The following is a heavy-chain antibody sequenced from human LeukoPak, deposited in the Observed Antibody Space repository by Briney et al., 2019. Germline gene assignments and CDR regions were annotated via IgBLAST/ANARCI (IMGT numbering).Heavy chain of an antibody. CDR2: INSDRST. CDR1: GLSVSQNY. Sequence: GGSLRLSCSASGLSVSQNYMTWVRQAPGKGLEWVGVINSDRSTYYADSLRGRFTVSRDNSKNTVFLQMNSLSANDTAVYYCARDGDYNIGHDALDIWGQGTMVAVSS. D-gene: IGHD2/OR15-2a*01. J-gene: IGHJ3*02. CDR3: ARDGDYNIGHDALDI. V-gene: IGHV3-53*01.